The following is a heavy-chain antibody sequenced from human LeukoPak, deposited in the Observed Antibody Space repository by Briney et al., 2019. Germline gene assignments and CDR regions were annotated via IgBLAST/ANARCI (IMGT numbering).Heavy chain of an antibody. CDR2: IYPGDSDT. V-gene: IGHV5-51*01. CDR3: ARHTGEGSHFQH. D-gene: IGHD3-16*01. CDR1: GYTFTNYW. Sequence: GESLKISCKASGYTFTNYWIGWVRQMPGKGLEWMGIIYPGDSDTRYSPSFRGQVIISADKSIRTAYLQWTSLKASDTVVYYCARHTGEGSHFQHWGQGSLVTVSS. J-gene: IGHJ1*01.